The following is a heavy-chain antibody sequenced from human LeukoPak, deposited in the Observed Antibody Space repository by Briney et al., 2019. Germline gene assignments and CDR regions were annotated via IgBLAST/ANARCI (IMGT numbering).Heavy chain of an antibody. CDR3: ARAEGGSWSHYYYYYMDV. D-gene: IGHD6-13*01. CDR1: GGSISSYY. CDR2: IYYSGST. V-gene: IGHV4-59*08. J-gene: IGHJ6*03. Sequence: SETLSLTCTVSGGSISSYYWSWIRQPPGKGLEWIGYIYYSGSTNYNPSLKSRVTISVDTSKNQFSLKLSSVTAADTAVYYCARAEGGSWSHYYYYYMDVWGKGTTVTVSS.